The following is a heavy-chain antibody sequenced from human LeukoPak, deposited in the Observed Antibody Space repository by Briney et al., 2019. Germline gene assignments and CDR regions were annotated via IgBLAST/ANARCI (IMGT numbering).Heavy chain of an antibody. CDR1: GGSISSGGYS. CDR3: ARVKWRCSSTSCPTFDY. Sequence: SQTLSLTCAVSGGSISSGGYSWRWIRQPPGKGLEWIGYIYHSGSTYYNPSPKSRVTISVDRSKNQFSLKLSSVTAADTAVYYCARVKWRCSSTSCPTFDYWGQGTLVTVSS. D-gene: IGHD2-2*01. J-gene: IGHJ4*02. CDR2: IYHSGST. V-gene: IGHV4-30-2*01.